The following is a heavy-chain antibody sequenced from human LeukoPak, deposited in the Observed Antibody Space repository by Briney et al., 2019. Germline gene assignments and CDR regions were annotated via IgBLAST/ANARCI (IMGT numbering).Heavy chain of an antibody. D-gene: IGHD4-17*01. CDR1: GFTFSSYS. J-gene: IGHJ4*02. Sequence: GGSLRLSCAASGFTFSSYSMTWVRQAPGKGLEWVSSISSSSSYIYYADSVKGRFTISRDNAKNSLYLQMNSLRAEDTAVYYCARMRSTVTTRGFDYWGQGTLVTVSS. V-gene: IGHV3-21*01. CDR2: ISSSSSYI. CDR3: ARMRSTVTTRGFDY.